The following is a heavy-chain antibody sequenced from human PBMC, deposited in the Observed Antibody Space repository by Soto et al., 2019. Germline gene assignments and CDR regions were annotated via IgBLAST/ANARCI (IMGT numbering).Heavy chain of an antibody. Sequence: QVQLQQWGAGLLKPSETLSLTCAVYGGSFSGYYWSWIRLPPAKGLEWIGEINHSGSTHYNPSLKSRVTISVDTSKTQFSLKLSSVTAADTAVYYCAKDPNGSYLDHWGRGTLVTVSS. V-gene: IGHV4-34*01. D-gene: IGHD2-8*01. CDR1: GGSFSGYY. CDR2: INHSGST. CDR3: AKDPNGSYLDH. J-gene: IGHJ2*01.